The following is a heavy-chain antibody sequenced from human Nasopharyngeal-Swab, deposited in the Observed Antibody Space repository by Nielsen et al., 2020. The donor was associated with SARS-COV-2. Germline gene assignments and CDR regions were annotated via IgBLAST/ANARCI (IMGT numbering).Heavy chain of an antibody. CDR1: GYTFTSYS. CDR3: ARELVGPQIAVAGTIDY. J-gene: IGHJ4*02. V-gene: IGHV7-4-1*02. CDR2: INTNTGNP. D-gene: IGHD6-19*01. Sequence: SVKVSCKASGYTFTSYSMNWVRQAPGQGLEWMGWINTNTGNPTYAQGFTGRFVFSLDTSVSTAYLQISSLKAEDTAVYYCARELVGPQIAVAGTIDYWGQGTLVTVSS.